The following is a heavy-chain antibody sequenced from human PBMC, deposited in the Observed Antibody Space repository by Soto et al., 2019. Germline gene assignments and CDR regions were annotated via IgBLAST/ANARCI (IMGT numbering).Heavy chain of an antibody. CDR3: ARDLGGEATIRF. CDR2: VIPNSHTT. D-gene: IGHD3-16*01. V-gene: IGHV1-69*01. CDR1: GGSFRNFV. J-gene: IGHJ4*02. Sequence: QVQLVQSGAEVKKPGSSVKVSCKASGGSFRNFVISWVRQAPGQGLEWMGGVIPNSHTTNYAQKFQGKVTITADESTSTTYMELSGLTSENTSLYYCARDLGGEATIRFWGQGTLVTVSS.